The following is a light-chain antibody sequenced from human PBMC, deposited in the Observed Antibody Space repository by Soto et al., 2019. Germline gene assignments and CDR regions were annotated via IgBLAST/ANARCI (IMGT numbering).Light chain of an antibody. V-gene: IGLV2-14*01. CDR3: SSYTSSATWV. Sequence: QSVLTQPASVSGSPGQSITISCTGTSSDIGAYNYVSWYQQHPGRAPKLMIYEVTNRPSGVSYRFSGSKSGYTASLTISGLQAEDEADYYCSSYTSSATWVFGGGTKPTVL. CDR2: EVT. CDR1: SSDIGAYNY. J-gene: IGLJ3*02.